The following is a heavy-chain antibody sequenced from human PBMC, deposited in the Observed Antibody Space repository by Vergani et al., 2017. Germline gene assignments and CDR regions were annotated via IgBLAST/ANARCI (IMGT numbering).Heavy chain of an antibody. CDR3: ARDTGYCSSTSCPPGNWFDP. J-gene: IGHJ5*02. CDR1: GFTFSSYS. D-gene: IGHD2-2*01. V-gene: IGHV3-21*01. CDR2: ISSSSSYI. Sequence: VQLVESGGGLVKPGGSLRLSCAASGFTFSSYSMNWVRQAPGKGLEWVSSISSSSSYIYYADSVKGRFTISRDKAKNSLYLQMNSLRAEDTAVYYCARDTGYCSSTSCPPGNWFDPWGQGTLVTVSS.